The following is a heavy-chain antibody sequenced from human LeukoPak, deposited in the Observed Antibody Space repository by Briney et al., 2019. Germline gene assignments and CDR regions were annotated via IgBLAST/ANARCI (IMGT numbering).Heavy chain of an antibody. V-gene: IGHV3-30*18. CDR1: GFTFSSYG. Sequence: GGSLRLFCAASGFTFSSYGMHWVRQAPGKGLEWVAVISYDGSNKYYADSVKGRFTISRDNSKNTLYLQMNSLRAEDTAVYYCAKDDPVTELDYWGQGTLVTVSS. CDR2: ISYDGSNK. CDR3: AKDDPVTELDY. D-gene: IGHD2-21*02. J-gene: IGHJ4*02.